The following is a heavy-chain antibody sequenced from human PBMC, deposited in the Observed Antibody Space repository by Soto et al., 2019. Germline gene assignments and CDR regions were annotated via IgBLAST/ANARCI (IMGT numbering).Heavy chain of an antibody. D-gene: IGHD5-12*01. V-gene: IGHV1-2*04. CDR2: INPNSGAT. CDR3: ARESGGATATLDYYYFYMDV. J-gene: IGHJ6*03. CDR1: GDTFSDYY. Sequence: QVQLVQSGAEVRKPGASVTVSCRTSGDTFSDYYIHWVRQAPGQGLEWMGWINPNSGATTYAQKFRGWVTMTRDTSIRTVYMQLSRLRSDDTAVYYCARESGGATATLDYYYFYMDVWGTGTTVTVSS.